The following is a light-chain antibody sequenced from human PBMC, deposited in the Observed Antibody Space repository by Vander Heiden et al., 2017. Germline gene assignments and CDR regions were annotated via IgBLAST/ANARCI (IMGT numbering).Light chain of an antibody. V-gene: IGKV1-39*01. J-gene: IGKJ1*01. CDR3: QQSYSTPPWT. Sequence: FQMTQSPSSLSASVGDRVTITCRASQSISSYLNWYQQKPGKAPKLLIYASSSLQSGVPSRFSGSGSGTDFTLTISSLQPEDFATYYCQQSYSTPPWTFGQGTKVEIK. CDR2: ASS. CDR1: QSISSY.